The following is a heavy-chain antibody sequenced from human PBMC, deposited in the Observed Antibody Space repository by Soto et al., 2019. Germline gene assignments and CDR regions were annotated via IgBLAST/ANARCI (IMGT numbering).Heavy chain of an antibody. Sequence: QVQLQESGPGLVKPSDTLSLTCTVSGAYMRGFYWHWIRQPPGQGLEWIGYIYYSGSSSYNPSLKSRVTISLDTSKSQFSLVLSSVTAADTAFYYCARDNGNYDFDFWGQGTLVTVSS. CDR1: GAYMRGFY. J-gene: IGHJ4*02. D-gene: IGHD1-7*01. V-gene: IGHV4-59*01. CDR3: ARDNGNYDFDF. CDR2: IYYSGSS.